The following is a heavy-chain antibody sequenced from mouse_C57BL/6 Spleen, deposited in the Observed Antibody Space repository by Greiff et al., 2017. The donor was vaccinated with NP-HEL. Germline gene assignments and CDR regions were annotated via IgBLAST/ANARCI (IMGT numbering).Heavy chain of an antibody. V-gene: IGHV14-4*01. D-gene: IGHD3-2*02. J-gene: IGHJ2*01. Sequence: EVQLQQSGAELVRPGASVKLSCTASGFNIKDDYMHWVKQRPEQGLEWIGWIDPENGDTEYASKFQGKATITADTSSNTAYLQLSSLTSEDTAVYYCTTRGTAQATGDWGQGTTLTVSS. CDR1: GFNIKDDY. CDR3: TTRGTAQATGD. CDR2: IDPENGDT.